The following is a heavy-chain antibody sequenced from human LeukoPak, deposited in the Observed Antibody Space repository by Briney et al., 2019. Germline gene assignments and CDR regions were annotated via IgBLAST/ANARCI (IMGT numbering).Heavy chain of an antibody. J-gene: IGHJ4*02. Sequence: GGSLRLSCAASGFTFSSYAMHWVRQAPGKGLEYVSAISSNGGSTYYANSVKGRFTISRDNSKNTLYLQMGSLRAEDTAVYYCARDYGDYTFDYWGQGTLVTVSS. V-gene: IGHV3-64*01. CDR3: ARDYGDYTFDY. CDR2: ISSNGGST. D-gene: IGHD4-17*01. CDR1: GFTFSSYA.